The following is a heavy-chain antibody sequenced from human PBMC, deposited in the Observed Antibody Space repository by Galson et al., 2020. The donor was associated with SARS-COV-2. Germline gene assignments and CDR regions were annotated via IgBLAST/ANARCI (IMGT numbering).Heavy chain of an antibody. CDR1: GFTFSSYS. V-gene: IGHV3-21*01. D-gene: IGHD3-9*01. Sequence: NSGGSLRLSCAASGFTFSSYSMNWVRQAPGKGLEWVSSISSSSSYIYYADSVKGRFTISRDNAKNSLYLQLKSLRAEDTAVYYCARDAYYDILTGYYTYWGQGTLVTVSS. CDR3: ARDAYYDILTGYYTY. J-gene: IGHJ4*02. CDR2: ISSSSSYI.